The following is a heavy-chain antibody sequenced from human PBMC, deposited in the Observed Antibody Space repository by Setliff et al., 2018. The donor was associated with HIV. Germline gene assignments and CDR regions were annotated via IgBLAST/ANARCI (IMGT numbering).Heavy chain of an antibody. Sequence: ASVKVSCKVSGDTLSELSMHWVRQAPGKGLEWMGGFDPEDGDTMYAQKFQGRVTMTEDTSTDTAYMELSSLRSEDTAVYYCATGGPLHIVVVPSAKGTTPIDTLDSWGQGTLVT. J-gene: IGHJ4*02. CDR1: GDTLSELS. CDR3: ATGGPLHIVVVPSAKGTTPIDTLDS. V-gene: IGHV1-24*01. D-gene: IGHD2-2*01. CDR2: FDPEDGDT.